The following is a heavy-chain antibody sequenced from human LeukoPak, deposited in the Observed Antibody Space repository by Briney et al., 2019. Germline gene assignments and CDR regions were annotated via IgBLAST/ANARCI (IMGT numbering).Heavy chain of an antibody. Sequence: ASVTVSCKASGYTFTSYDINWVRQAPGQGLEWMGWMNPNSGNTGYAQKFQGRVTMTRNTSISTAYMELSSLRSEDTAVYYCARGGLGTVAGPNYYYYGMDVWGQGTTVTVSS. J-gene: IGHJ6*02. V-gene: IGHV1-8*01. CDR1: GYTFTSYD. CDR3: ARGGLGTVAGPNYYYYGMDV. CDR2: MNPNSGNT. D-gene: IGHD6-19*01.